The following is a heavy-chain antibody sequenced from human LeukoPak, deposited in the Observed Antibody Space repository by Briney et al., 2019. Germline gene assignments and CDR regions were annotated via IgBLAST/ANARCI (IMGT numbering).Heavy chain of an antibody. V-gene: IGHV4-39*01. J-gene: IGHJ4*02. Sequence: TSETLSLTCTVSGGSISSSSYYWGWIRQPPGKGLVWFGSIYYSGSTSYNPSLKSRVTISVDTSKNQFSLKLSSVTAADTAVYYCARRYSSSWYSETDYWGQGTLVTVSS. CDR2: IYYSGST. CDR1: GGSISSSSYY. CDR3: ARRYSSSWYSETDY. D-gene: IGHD6-13*01.